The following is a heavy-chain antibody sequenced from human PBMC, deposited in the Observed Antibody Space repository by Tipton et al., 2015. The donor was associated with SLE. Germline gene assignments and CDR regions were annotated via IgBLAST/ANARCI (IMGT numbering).Heavy chain of an antibody. J-gene: IGHJ5*02. D-gene: IGHD7-27*01. CDR1: GGSISSSSYY. CDR3: ANWGFNWLDP. V-gene: IGHV4-39*01. Sequence: TLSLTCTVSGGSISSSSYYWGWIRQPPGKGLEWIGSIYYSGSTYYNPSLKSRVTISVDTSKNQFSLKLSSVTAADTAVYYCANWGFNWLDPWGQGTLVTVSS. CDR2: IYYSGST.